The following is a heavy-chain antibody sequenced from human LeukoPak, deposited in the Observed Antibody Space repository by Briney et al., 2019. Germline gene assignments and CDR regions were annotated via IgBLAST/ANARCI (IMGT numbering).Heavy chain of an antibody. CDR3: ARDLLGWYFDY. J-gene: IGHJ4*02. D-gene: IGHD4-23*01. Sequence: GGSLRLSCAASGLTVSSTYMSWVRQTPGKGLEWVSVIYSGGSAYYADSVKGRFTISRDNSKNTLYLQMNSLRAEDTAVYYCARDLLGWYFDYWGQGTLVTVSS. CDR2: IYSGGSA. V-gene: IGHV3-66*01. CDR1: GLTVSSTY.